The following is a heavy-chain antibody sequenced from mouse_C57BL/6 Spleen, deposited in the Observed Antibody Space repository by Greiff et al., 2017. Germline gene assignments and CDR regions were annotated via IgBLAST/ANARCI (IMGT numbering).Heavy chain of an antibody. V-gene: IGHV5-17*01. CDR3: ARLDWDPYY. J-gene: IGHJ2*01. D-gene: IGHD4-1*01. CDR2: ISSGSSTI. Sequence: EVKVVESGGGLVKPGGSLKLSCAASGFTFSDYGMHWVRQAPEKGLEWVAYISSGSSTIYYADTVKGRFTISRDNAKNTLFLQMTSLRSEDTAMYYCARLDWDPYYWGQGTTLTVSS. CDR1: GFTFSDYG.